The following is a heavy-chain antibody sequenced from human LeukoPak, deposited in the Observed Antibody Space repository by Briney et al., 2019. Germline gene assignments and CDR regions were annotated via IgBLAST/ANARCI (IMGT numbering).Heavy chain of an antibody. CDR1: GFAFSNYA. Sequence: GGSLRLSCAASGFAFSNYAMHWVRQAPGKGLEWVAVISYDGSNKYYADSVKGRFTVSRDNSKNTLYLQMNNLRAEDTAVYYCATGFRYVGYWGQGTLVTVSS. J-gene: IGHJ4*02. D-gene: IGHD1-14*01. V-gene: IGHV3-30*04. CDR2: ISYDGSNK. CDR3: ATGFRYVGY.